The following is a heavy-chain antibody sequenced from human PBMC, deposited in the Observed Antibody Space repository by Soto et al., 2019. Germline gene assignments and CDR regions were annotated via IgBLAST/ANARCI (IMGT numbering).Heavy chain of an antibody. V-gene: IGHV5-51*01. CDR3: ARLGKTYYYDSSGYSHFDY. J-gene: IGHJ4*02. CDR1: GYSFTSYW. CDR2: IYPGDSDT. D-gene: IGHD3-22*01. Sequence: PGESLKISCKGSGYSFTSYWIGWVRQMPGKGLEWMGIIYPGDSDTRYSPSFQGQVTISADKSISTAYLQWSSLKASDTAMYYCARLGKTYYYDSSGYSHFDYWGQGTLVTVSS.